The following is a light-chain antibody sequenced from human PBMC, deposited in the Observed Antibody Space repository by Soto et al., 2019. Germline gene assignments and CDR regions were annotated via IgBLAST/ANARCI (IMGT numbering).Light chain of an antibody. CDR1: SSDVGGYNY. Sequence: QSALTQPASVSGSPGQSITISCTGTSSDVGGYNYFSWYQQHPGKAPKLMIYDVSNRPSGISNRFYGSKSGNTASLTISGLQAEDEGDYYCSSYTRGSLVFGGGTQLTVL. CDR2: DVS. V-gene: IGLV2-14*03. J-gene: IGLJ3*02. CDR3: SSYTRGSLV.